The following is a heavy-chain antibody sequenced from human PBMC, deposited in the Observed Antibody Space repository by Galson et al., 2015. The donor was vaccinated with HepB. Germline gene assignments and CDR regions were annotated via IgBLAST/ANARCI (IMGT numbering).Heavy chain of an antibody. CDR1: GFSTNY. CDR3: VRVVYTSDRVVAFDI. V-gene: IGHV3-66*01. Sequence: SLRLSCAASGFSTNYMSWVRQALGKGLEWVSVIYSDGSTYFGDSVKGRFTISRDNSKNTLYLQMTSLRVEDTAVYYCVRVVYTSDRVVAFDIWGQGTMVTVSS. J-gene: IGHJ3*02. D-gene: IGHD5/OR15-5a*01. CDR2: IYSDGST.